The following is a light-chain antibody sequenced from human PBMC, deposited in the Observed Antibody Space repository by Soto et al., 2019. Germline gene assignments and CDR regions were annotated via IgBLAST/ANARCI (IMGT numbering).Light chain of an antibody. Sequence: IVLTQSPGTPSLSPVSRATLSCTASQSVSSSYLAWYQQKPGQAPRLLIYGASSRATGIPDRFSGSGSGTDFTLTISRLEPEDFAVYYCQQYGSSPLWTFGQGTKVDI. CDR2: GAS. J-gene: IGKJ1*01. V-gene: IGKV3-20*01. CDR3: QQYGSSPLWT. CDR1: QSVSSSY.